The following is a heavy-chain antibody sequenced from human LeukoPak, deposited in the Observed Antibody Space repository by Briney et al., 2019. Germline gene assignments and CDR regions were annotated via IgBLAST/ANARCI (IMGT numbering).Heavy chain of an antibody. CDR1: GGSISSYY. CDR3: AWAAAPFYYFDY. V-gene: IGHV4-59*08. CDR2: IYYSGST. J-gene: IGHJ4*02. Sequence: PSETLSLTCTVSGGSISSYYWSWIRQPPGKGLEWIGYIYYSGSTNYNPSLKSRVTISVDTSKNQFSLKLSSVTAADTAVYYCAWAAAPFYYFDYWGQGTLVTVSS. D-gene: IGHD6-13*01.